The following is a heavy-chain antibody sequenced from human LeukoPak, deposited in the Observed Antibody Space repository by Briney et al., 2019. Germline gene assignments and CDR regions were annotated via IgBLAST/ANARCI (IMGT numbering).Heavy chain of an antibody. J-gene: IGHJ3*02. V-gene: IGHV1-46*01. D-gene: IGHD6-19*01. CDR2: INPSGGST. CDR1: GFTFTSYY. CDR3: ARGVAGANDAFDI. Sequence: GGSLRFSCAASGFTFTSYYMHWVRQAPGQGLEWMGIINPSGGSTSYAQKFQGRVTMTRDTSTSTVYMELSSLRSEDTAVYYCARGVAGANDAFDIWGQGTMVTVSS.